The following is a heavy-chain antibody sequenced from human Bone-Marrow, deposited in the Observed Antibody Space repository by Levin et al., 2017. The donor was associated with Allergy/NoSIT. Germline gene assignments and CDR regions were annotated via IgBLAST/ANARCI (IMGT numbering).Heavy chain of an antibody. CDR3: ARAPMVRGVQYYFDH. CDR1: GGSISGGGYS. J-gene: IGHJ4*02. D-gene: IGHD3-10*01. CDR2: IYPSGNT. Sequence: LRLSCAVSGGSISGGGYSWSWVRQPPGKGLECIGYIYPSGNTYYNPSFKSRATMSVDTSKNQVSLHLDSVTAADTAVYFCARAPMVRGVQYYFDHLGQGTLVTVSS. V-gene: IGHV4-30-2*01.